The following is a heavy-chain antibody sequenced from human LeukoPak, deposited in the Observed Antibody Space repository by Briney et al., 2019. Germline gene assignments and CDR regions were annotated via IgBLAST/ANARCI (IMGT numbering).Heavy chain of an antibody. D-gene: IGHD1-1*01. V-gene: IGHV3-48*02. Sequence: GGSLRLSCAASGFSLSSYKMNWVRQAPGKGLEWVSYISSSSSTIYYADSVKGRFTISRDNAKNSLYLQMNSLRDEDTAVYYCAKDGGNWNDFDCWGQGTLVTVSS. CDR3: AKDGGNWNDFDC. CDR1: GFSLSSYK. J-gene: IGHJ4*02. CDR2: ISSSSSTI.